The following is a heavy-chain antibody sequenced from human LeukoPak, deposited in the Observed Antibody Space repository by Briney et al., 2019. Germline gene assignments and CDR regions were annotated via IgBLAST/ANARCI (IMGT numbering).Heavy chain of an antibody. CDR2: GSYRGTN. Sequence: SETLSLTCIVSGDSISGSTYYWAWIRQPPGKGLGWVGCGSYRGTNYYNPSLKSRATITLDSRIQFSRRLTSVTAADTAVYYCGRLGIHKPYSLDYWGQGTLVTVSS. CDR1: GDSISGSTYY. CDR3: GRLGIHKPYSLDY. V-gene: IGHV4-39*01. J-gene: IGHJ4*02. D-gene: IGHD4-11*01.